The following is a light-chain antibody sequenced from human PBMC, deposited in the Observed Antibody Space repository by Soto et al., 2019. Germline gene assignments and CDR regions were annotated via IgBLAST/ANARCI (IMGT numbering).Light chain of an antibody. CDR3: QQYNGFTWT. J-gene: IGKJ1*01. Sequence: IVLPQFPGPLFVFSGARAPPLSSASQSVSKWYVAWYQVKPGQAPRLVIYGASSRASGIPDRFNGGGSGTEFTLTISSLQPDDFATYYCQQYNGFTWTFGQGTKVDIK. CDR1: QSVSKWY. V-gene: IGKV3-20*01. CDR2: GAS.